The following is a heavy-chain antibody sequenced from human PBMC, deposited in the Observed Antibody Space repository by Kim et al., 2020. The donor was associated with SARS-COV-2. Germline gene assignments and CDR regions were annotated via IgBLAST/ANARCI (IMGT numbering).Heavy chain of an antibody. CDR3: AKDRDSLGWFDP. J-gene: IGHJ5*02. V-gene: IGHV3-23*01. D-gene: IGHD5-18*01. Sequence: YYADSVKGRFTISRDNSKNTLYLQMNSLRAEDTAVYYCAKDRDSLGWFDPWGQGTLVTVSS.